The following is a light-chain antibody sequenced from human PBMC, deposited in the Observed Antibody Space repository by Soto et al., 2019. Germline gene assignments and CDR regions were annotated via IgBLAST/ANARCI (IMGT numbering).Light chain of an antibody. CDR2: TVS. V-gene: IGLV2-14*03. Sequence: QSVLTQPASVSGSPGQSITISCTGTSSDVGSYIFVSWHQQHPGKAPKLIIYTVSSRPSGVSYRFSGSKSGNTASLTISGLQAEDEADYYCSSYTTNSSYVFGTGIKVTVL. J-gene: IGLJ1*01. CDR1: SSDVGSYIF. CDR3: SSYTTNSSYV.